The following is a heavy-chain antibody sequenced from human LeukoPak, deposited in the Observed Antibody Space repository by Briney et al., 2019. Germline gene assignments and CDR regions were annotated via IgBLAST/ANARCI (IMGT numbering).Heavy chain of an antibody. CDR3: ARGGSYLSAFDI. D-gene: IGHD1-26*01. CDR2: ISGSGGST. Sequence: PGGSLRLSCAASGFTFSSYGMSWVRQAPGKGLEWVSAISGSGGSTYYADSVKGRFTISRDNSKNTLYLQMNSLRAEDTAVYYCARGGSYLSAFDIRGQGTMVTVSS. V-gene: IGHV3-23*01. J-gene: IGHJ3*02. CDR1: GFTFSSYG.